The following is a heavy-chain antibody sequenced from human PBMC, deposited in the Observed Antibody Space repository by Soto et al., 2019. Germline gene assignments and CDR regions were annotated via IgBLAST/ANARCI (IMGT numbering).Heavy chain of an antibody. D-gene: IGHD3-22*01. Sequence: GASVKVSCKASGGTFSIYAISCVRQSPLQWLDWMGGIIPIFGTANYAQKFQGRVTITADESTSTAYMELSSLRSEDTAVYYCARVDKPYYYDSSGYGLLAEYFQHWGQGTLVTVSS. J-gene: IGHJ1*01. CDR1: GGTFSIYA. CDR3: ARVDKPYYYDSSGYGLLAEYFQH. V-gene: IGHV1-69*13. CDR2: IIPIFGTA.